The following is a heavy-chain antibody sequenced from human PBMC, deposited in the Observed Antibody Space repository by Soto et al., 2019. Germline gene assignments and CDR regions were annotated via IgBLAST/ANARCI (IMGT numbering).Heavy chain of an antibody. Sequence: GASVKVSCKASGYTFTSYGINWVRQAPGQGLEWMGWITTYNGNTNYAQKLQGRVTMTTDTSTSTAYMELSSLRSEDTAVYYCARDCSSWHEEFDYWGQGTLVTVSS. CDR1: GYTFTSYG. V-gene: IGHV1-18*01. D-gene: IGHD6-13*01. CDR3: ARDCSSWHEEFDY. J-gene: IGHJ4*02. CDR2: ITTYNGNT.